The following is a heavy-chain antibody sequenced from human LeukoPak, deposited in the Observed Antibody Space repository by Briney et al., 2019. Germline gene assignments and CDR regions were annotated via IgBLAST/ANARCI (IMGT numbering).Heavy chain of an antibody. V-gene: IGHV1-2*02. CDR3: ARVAFCCGSSYGFPGGY. CDR2: INPNSGGT. D-gene: IGHD5-18*01. CDR1: GYTFTGYY. Sequence: ASVKVSCKASGYTFTGYYMHWVRQAPGQGLEWMGWINPNSGGTNYAQKFQGRVTMTRDTSISTAYMELSRLRSDDTAVYYCARVAFCCGSSYGFPGGYWGQGTLVTVSS. J-gene: IGHJ4*02.